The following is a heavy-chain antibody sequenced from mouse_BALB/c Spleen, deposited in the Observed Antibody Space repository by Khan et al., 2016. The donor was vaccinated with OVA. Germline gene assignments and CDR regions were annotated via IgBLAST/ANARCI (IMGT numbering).Heavy chain of an antibody. CDR3: ARVNYGSRDYFDY. CDR1: GYTFSSYW. Sequence: VQLQQSGAELMKPGASVKISCKATGYTFSSYWLEWVKQRPGHGLEWLGEILPGSGSRNYNEKFKGKATFTADISSKTTYMQLSSLTSEDSAVYDCARVNYGSRDYFDYWGQGTTLTVSS. J-gene: IGHJ2*01. CDR2: ILPGSGSR. V-gene: IGHV1-9*01. D-gene: IGHD1-1*01.